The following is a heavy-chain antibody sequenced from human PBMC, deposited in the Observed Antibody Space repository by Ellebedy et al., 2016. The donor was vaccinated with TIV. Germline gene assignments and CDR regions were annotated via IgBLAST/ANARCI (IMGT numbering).Heavy chain of an antibody. CDR3: ARRVAVAGQDTFDI. CDR1: GYSFTSYW. CDR2: IYPGDSDT. J-gene: IGHJ3*02. V-gene: IGHV5-51*01. Sequence: GESLKISCKGSGYSFTSYWIGWVRQMPGKGLEWMGIIYPGDSDTRYRPSFQGQVTISADKSINTAYLQWSSLKASDTAMYYCARRVAVAGQDTFDIWGQGTMVIVSS. D-gene: IGHD6-19*01.